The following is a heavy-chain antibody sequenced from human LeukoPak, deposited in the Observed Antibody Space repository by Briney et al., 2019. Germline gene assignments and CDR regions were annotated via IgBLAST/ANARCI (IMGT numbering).Heavy chain of an antibody. J-gene: IGHJ4*02. D-gene: IGHD6-19*01. V-gene: IGHV4-59*01. CDR2: IYYSGST. Sequence: SETLSLTCTVSGGSISSYYWSWIRQPPGKGLEWIGYIYYSGSTNYNPSLKSRVTISVDTSKNQFSLKLSSVTAADTAVYYCARLPGIAVAAEFDYWGQGTLVTVSS. CDR3: ARLPGIAVAAEFDY. CDR1: GGSISSYY.